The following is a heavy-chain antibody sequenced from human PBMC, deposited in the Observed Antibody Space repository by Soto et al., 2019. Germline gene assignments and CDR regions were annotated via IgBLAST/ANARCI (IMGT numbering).Heavy chain of an antibody. CDR1: GFSLSSTRMA. D-gene: IGHD6-19*01. CDR2: IYWDDDK. Sequence: QITLKESGPTLVKPTQTLTLTCTFSGFSLSSTRMAVGWIRQTPGKALEWLALIYWDDDKRYSPFLKSRLTIHNDTSKTQVVLTMSNRDPVDTARYYCAHIVVAGLGYYFDYWGQGTLVTVSS. J-gene: IGHJ4*02. CDR3: AHIVVAGLGYYFDY. V-gene: IGHV2-5*02.